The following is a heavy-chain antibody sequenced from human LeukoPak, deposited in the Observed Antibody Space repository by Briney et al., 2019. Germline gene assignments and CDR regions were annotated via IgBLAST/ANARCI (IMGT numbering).Heavy chain of an antibody. D-gene: IGHD3-10*01. CDR3: ARELVRGVIGWFDP. CDR2: INPNSGDT. J-gene: IGHJ5*02. V-gene: IGHV1-2*02. CDR1: GYTFTSYG. Sequence: ASVKVSCKASGYTFTSYGISWVRQAPGQGLEWMGWINPNSGDTNYAQKFQGRVTMTRDTSISTAYMELSRLRSDDTAVYYCARELVRGVIGWFDPWGQGTLVTVSS.